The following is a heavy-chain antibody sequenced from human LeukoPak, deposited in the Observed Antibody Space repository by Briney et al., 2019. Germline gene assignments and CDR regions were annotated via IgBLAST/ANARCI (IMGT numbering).Heavy chain of an antibody. D-gene: IGHD6-19*01. Sequence: GRSLRLSCAASGFTFSGSAMHWVRQASGKGLEWVGRIRSKANSYATAYAASVKGRFTISRDDSKNTAYLQMNSLKTEDTAVYYCTRSLYSSGWYGGSFGYYYYYMDVWGKGTTVTVSS. J-gene: IGHJ6*03. CDR1: GFTFSGSA. V-gene: IGHV3-73*01. CDR2: IRSKANSYAT. CDR3: TRSLYSSGWYGGSFGYYYYYMDV.